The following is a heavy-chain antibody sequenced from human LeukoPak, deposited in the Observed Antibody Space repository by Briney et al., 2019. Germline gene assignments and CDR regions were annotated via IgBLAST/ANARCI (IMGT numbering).Heavy chain of an antibody. CDR3: ARDQEGFDY. CDR2: IYPRDGST. J-gene: IGHJ4*02. V-gene: IGHV1-46*01. Sequence: ASVRVSCKASGYAFTSNYIHWVRQAPGQGLGWMGMIYPRDGSTSYAQKFQGRVTVTRDTSTSTVHMELSGLRSEDTAVYYCARDQEGFDYWGQGTLVTVSS. CDR1: GYAFTSNY.